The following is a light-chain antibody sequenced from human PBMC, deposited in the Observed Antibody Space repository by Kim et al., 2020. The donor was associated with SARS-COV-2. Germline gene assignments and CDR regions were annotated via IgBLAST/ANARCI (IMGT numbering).Light chain of an antibody. J-gene: IGLJ3*02. CDR1: SSDVGGYKH. CDR2: EVT. CDR3: SSYAGSNNWV. V-gene: IGLV2-8*01. Sequence: QSVTISASGSSSDVGGYKHVSRYQQHPGKDPKLMIYEVTKRPSGVPDRFSGPKSGNTASLTVSGLQAEDEADDHCSSYAGSNNWVFGGGTKLTVL.